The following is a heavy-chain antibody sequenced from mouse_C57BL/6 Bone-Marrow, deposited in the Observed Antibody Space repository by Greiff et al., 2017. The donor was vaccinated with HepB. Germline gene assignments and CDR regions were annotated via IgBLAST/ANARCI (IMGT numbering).Heavy chain of an antibody. CDR3: ARWQLWFAY. J-gene: IGHJ3*01. CDR1: GYAFSSSW. CDR2: IYPGDGDT. V-gene: IGHV1-82*01. D-gene: IGHD6-1*01. Sequence: QVQLQQSGPELVKPGASVKISCKASGYAFSSSWMNWVKQRPGKGLEWIGRIYPGDGDTNYNGKFKGKATLTADKSSSTAYMQLSSLTSEDSAVYFCARWQLWFAYWGQVTLVTVSA.